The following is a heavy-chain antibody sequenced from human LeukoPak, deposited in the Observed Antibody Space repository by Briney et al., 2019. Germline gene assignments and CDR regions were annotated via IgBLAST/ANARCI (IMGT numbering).Heavy chain of an antibody. Sequence: SETLSLTCTVSGGSVSSGSYYWSWIRQPPGRGLEWIAYIHYSGSAAYNPSLKSRVTISRDMPTNQFSLKMTSVTAADTAVYYCVRDRELNYWGQGTLVTVSS. CDR2: IHYSGSA. CDR1: GGSVSSGSYY. CDR3: VRDRELNY. J-gene: IGHJ4*02. V-gene: IGHV4-61*01. D-gene: IGHD1-7*01.